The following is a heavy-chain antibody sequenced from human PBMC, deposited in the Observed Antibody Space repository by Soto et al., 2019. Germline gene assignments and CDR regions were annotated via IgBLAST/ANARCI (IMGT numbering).Heavy chain of an antibody. CDR2: TYYRSKWYY. CDR3: VRASPRGVAERFQH. CDR1: GDTVSNTRAA. Sequence: SQTLSLTCAISGDTVSNTRAAWNWIRQSPSRGLEWLGRTYYRSKWYYDYAVSVKSRMTINPDTSKNQFSLQLTSLTPEDTAVYYCVRASPRGVAERFQHWGQGTLDTVSS. D-gene: IGHD3-10*01. J-gene: IGHJ1*01. V-gene: IGHV6-1*01.